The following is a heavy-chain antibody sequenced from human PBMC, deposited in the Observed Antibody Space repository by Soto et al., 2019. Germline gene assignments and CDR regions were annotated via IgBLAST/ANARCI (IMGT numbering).Heavy chain of an antibody. CDR3: ARELERTFDY. J-gene: IGHJ4*02. D-gene: IGHD1-1*01. CDR1: GFTFSSYA. CDR2: ISYDGSNK. Sequence: QVQLVESGGGVVQPGRSLRLSCAASGFTFSSYAMHWVRQAPGKGLEWVAVISYDGSNKYYADSVKGRFTISRDNSKNTLYLQMNSLRAEDTAVDYCARELERTFDYWGQGTLVTVSS. V-gene: IGHV3-30-3*01.